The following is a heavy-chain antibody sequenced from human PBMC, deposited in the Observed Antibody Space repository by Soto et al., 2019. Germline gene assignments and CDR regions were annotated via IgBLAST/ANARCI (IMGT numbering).Heavy chain of an antibody. V-gene: IGHV3-73*01. J-gene: IGHJ3*02. D-gene: IGHD4-4*01. CDR2: IRSKANSYAT. CDR1: GFTFSDSA. Sequence: EVQLVESGGGLVQPGGSLQLSCAASGFTFSDSAMHWVRQASGKGLEWVGRIRSKANSYATAYAASVKGRFTISRDDSKNTAYREMSSRKTEDTAVYYCTGDGSVTRYAFEIWGQGTMVTVSS. CDR3: TGDGSVTRYAFEI.